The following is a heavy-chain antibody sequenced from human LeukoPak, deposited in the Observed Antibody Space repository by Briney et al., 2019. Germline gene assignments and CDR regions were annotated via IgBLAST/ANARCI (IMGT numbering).Heavy chain of an antibody. Sequence: PGGSLRLSCAVSGLTFSSYPMNWVRQAPGKGLEWVSAISYTGADTFYADSVKGRFTISRDNSKNTPYLQLDRLTVDDTAVYYCGYGSGSFFPRYYFDYWGQGALVAVSS. CDR1: GLTFSSYP. J-gene: IGHJ4*02. CDR3: GYGSGSFFPRYYFDY. D-gene: IGHD3-10*01. CDR2: ISYTGADT. V-gene: IGHV3-23*01.